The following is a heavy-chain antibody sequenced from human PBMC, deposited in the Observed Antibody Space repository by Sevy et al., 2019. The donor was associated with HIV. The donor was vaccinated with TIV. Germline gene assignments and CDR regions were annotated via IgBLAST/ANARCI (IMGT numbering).Heavy chain of an antibody. CDR2: IFFDGNIK. D-gene: IGHD6-19*01. Sequence: GGSLRLSCAASGFTFSNYGMHWVRQAPGKGLEWVAAIFFDGNIKYYEDSVKGRFTIFRDNSKNTQYLQMNSLRAEDTAVYYCARESPSDWHLDSWGQGTLVTVSS. CDR3: ARESPSDWHLDS. J-gene: IGHJ4*02. V-gene: IGHV3-33*01. CDR1: GFTFSNYG.